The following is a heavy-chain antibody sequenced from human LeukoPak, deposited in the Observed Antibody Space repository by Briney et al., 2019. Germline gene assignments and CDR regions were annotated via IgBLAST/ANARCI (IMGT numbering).Heavy chain of an antibody. V-gene: IGHV4-59*06. J-gene: IGHJ6*03. CDR2: IYYSGST. CDR3: ARVSGGDHYYYYYMDV. CDR1: GGSFSGYY. Sequence: SETLSLTCAVYGGSFSGYYWSWIRLPAGKGLEWIGYIYYSGSTYYNPSLKSRVTISVDTSKNQFSLKLSSVTAADTAVYYCARVSGGDHYYYYYMDVWGKGPRSPSP. D-gene: IGHD2-21*01.